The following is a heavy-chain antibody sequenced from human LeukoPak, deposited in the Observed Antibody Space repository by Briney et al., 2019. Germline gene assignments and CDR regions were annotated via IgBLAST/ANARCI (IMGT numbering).Heavy chain of an antibody. Sequence: GASVKVSCKASGYTFASYYMHWVRQAPGQGLEWMGIINPSGGSTSYAQKFQGRVTMTRDMSTSTVYMELSSLRSEDTAVYYCAREITNTKSQGEFDYWGQGTLVTVSS. V-gene: IGHV1-46*01. D-gene: IGHD5-24*01. CDR2: INPSGGST. CDR1: GYTFASYY. CDR3: AREITNTKSQGEFDY. J-gene: IGHJ4*02.